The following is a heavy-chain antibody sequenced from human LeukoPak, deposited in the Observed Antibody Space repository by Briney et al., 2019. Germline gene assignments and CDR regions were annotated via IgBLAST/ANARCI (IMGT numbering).Heavy chain of an antibody. D-gene: IGHD6-19*01. Sequence: ASVKVSCKTSGHTFTSYGISWVRQPPGQGLEWMGWISNYNGDTSYAQKFRGRVTMTRDTSTSTVYMYLRSLRSDDTAVYYCATQYSSGHFTYYFDFWGQGTLVTVSS. V-gene: IGHV1-18*01. CDR2: ISNYNGDT. CDR1: GHTFTSYG. CDR3: ATQYSSGHFTYYFDF. J-gene: IGHJ4*02.